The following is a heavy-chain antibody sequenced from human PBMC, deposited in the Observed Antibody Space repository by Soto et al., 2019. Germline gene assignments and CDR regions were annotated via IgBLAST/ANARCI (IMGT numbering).Heavy chain of an antibody. CDR1: GFSLSTRGKT. CDR3: TLRDDSSRGPIY. V-gene: IGHV2-5*01. J-gene: IGHJ4*02. Sequence: SGPTLVDPTQTLTLTCTVSGFSLSTRGKTLGLIRQPPGEAPEWLALGEQYSPSLQSRLTFTKDTSKNQVVLTMTDMDPVDTATYYCTLRDDSSRGPIYWGQGILVTVYS. D-gene: IGHD3-22*01. CDR2: GE.